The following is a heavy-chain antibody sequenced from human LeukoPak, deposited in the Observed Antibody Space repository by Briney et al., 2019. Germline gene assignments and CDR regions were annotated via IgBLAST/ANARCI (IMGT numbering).Heavy chain of an antibody. V-gene: IGHV3-23*01. CDR2: IGATT. CDR1: GFTFSSYS. J-gene: IGHJ4*02. CDR3: ATSRGSV. Sequence: GGSLRLSCAASGFTFSSYSMSWVRQAPGKGLQWVSGIGATTSYADSVKGRFTVSRDNSKNTVHLQMNSLRADDTALYYCATSRGSVWGQGTLVTVSS. D-gene: IGHD3-16*01.